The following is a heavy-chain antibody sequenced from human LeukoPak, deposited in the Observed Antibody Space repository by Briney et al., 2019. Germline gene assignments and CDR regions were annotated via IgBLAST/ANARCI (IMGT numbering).Heavy chain of an antibody. Sequence: GGSLRLSCAASGLSFTNYSMHWVRQAPGKGLVWVSRINNDGTSTTYADSVKGRFTISRDNAKNTLYLQMKSLRVEDTAVYYCARVREGFSTDVFDYWGQGTLVTVSS. J-gene: IGHJ4*02. V-gene: IGHV3-74*01. CDR2: INNDGTST. CDR1: GLSFTNYS. CDR3: ARVREGFSTDVFDY. D-gene: IGHD5-24*01.